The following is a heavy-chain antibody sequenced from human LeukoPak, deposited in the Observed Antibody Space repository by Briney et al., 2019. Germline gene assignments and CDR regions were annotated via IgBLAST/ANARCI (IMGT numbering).Heavy chain of an antibody. D-gene: IGHD3-10*01. CDR3: AKDGSGNYVEELFDY. V-gene: IGHV3-23*01. CDR1: GFTFSSYA. Sequence: GGSLRLSCAASGFTFSSYAMSWVRQAPGKGLEWVSAISGSGGSTYYADSVKGRFTISRDNSKNTLYLQMNSLRAEDTAVYYCAKDGSGNYVEELFDYWGQGTLVTVSS. CDR2: ISGSGGST. J-gene: IGHJ4*02.